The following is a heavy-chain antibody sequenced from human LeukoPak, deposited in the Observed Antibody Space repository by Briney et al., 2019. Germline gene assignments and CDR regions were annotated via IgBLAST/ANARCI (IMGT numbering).Heavy chain of an antibody. D-gene: IGHD2-15*01. CDR2: IYYSGST. CDR3: ARQARVCSGGSCDYFDY. V-gene: IGHV4-39*07. Sequence: SETLSLTCTVSGGSISSSSYYWGWIRQPPGKGLEWIGSIYYSGSTYYNPSLKSRVTISVDTSKNQFSLKLSSVTAADTAVYYRARQARVCSGGSCDYFDYWGQGTLVTVSS. CDR1: GGSISSSSYY. J-gene: IGHJ4*02.